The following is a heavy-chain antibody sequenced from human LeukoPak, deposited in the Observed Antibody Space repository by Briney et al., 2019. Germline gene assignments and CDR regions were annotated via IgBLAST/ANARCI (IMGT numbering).Heavy chain of an antibody. Sequence: PGGSLRLSCADSGFTFSNYYISWVRQAPGKGLEWVANIKPDGSDKSYVDSVKGRFTISRDNAENSMYLHMNSLRVEDTAVYFCARDREVGATIHDNWGQGTLVTVSS. CDR3: ARDREVGATIHDN. J-gene: IGHJ4*02. V-gene: IGHV3-7*01. CDR1: GFTFSNYY. CDR2: IKPDGSDK. D-gene: IGHD1-26*01.